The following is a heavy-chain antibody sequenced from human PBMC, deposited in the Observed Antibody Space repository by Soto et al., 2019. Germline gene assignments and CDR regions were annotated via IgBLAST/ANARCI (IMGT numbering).Heavy chain of an antibody. V-gene: IGHV3-30*18. J-gene: IGHJ4*02. CDR3: AKDKGVFNRATSYFDY. CDR1: GFTFSNYA. Sequence: GGSLRLSCAASGFTFSNYAMHWVRQAPGEGLEWVALTSYDGNNEYYTDSVKGRFTISRDNSKNTLFLQMNSPRPEDTAVYYCAKDKGVFNRATSYFDYWGQGALVTVSS. CDR2: TSYDGNNE. D-gene: IGHD3-16*01.